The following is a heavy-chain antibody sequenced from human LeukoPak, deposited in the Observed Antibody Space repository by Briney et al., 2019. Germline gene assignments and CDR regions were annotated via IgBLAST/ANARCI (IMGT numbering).Heavy chain of an antibody. CDR3: ARGEDDYYFDY. J-gene: IGHJ4*02. CDR1: GFTFSTYP. Sequence: GGSLRLSCAASGFTFSTYPMHWVRQAPGKGLEWVAVMSFDGDSEYYSDSVRGRFTVSRDNAKNSLYLQMNSLRAEDTAVYYCARGEDDYYFDYWGQGTLVTVSS. V-gene: IGHV3-30-3*01. D-gene: IGHD1-26*01. CDR2: MSFDGDSE.